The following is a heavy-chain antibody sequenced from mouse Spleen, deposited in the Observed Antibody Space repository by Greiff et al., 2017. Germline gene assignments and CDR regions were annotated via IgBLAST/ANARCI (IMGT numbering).Heavy chain of an antibody. Sequence: EVKLVESGGGLVKLGGSLKLSCAASGFTFSSYAMSWVRQTPEKRLEWVATISSGGGNTYYPDSVKGRFTISRDNAKNTLYLQMSSLKSEDTAMYYCARPGSYGNYEGWFAYWGQGTLVTVSA. D-gene: IGHD2-1*01. J-gene: IGHJ3*01. CDR3: ARPGSYGNYEGWFAY. CDR2: ISSGGGNT. CDR1: GFTFSSYA. V-gene: IGHV5-9*04.